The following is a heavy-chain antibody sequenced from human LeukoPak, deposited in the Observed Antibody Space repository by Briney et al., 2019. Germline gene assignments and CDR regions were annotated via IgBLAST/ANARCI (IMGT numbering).Heavy chain of an antibody. Sequence: ASVKVSCEASGYTFTSYYMHWVRQAPGQGLEWMGIINPSGGSTSYAQKFQGRVTMTRDTSTSTVYMELSSLRSEDTAVYYCARDPEGRTRGIAAAGGHPNFDYWGQGTLVTVSS. CDR3: ARDPEGRTRGIAAAGGHPNFDY. V-gene: IGHV1-46*01. CDR2: INPSGGST. D-gene: IGHD6-13*01. CDR1: GYTFTSYY. J-gene: IGHJ4*02.